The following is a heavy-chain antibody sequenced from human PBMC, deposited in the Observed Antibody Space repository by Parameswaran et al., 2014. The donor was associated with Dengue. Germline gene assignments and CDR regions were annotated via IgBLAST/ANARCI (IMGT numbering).Heavy chain of an antibody. D-gene: IGHD2-21*01. CDR2: IIPIFGTA. V-gene: IGHV1-69*06. J-gene: IGHJ6*02. Sequence: WVRQAPGQGLEWMGGIIPIFGTANYAQKFQGRVTITADKSTSTAYMELSSLRSEDTAVYYCSYCGGDCYENYYYGMDVWGQGTTVTVSS. CDR3: SYCGGDCYENYYYGMDV.